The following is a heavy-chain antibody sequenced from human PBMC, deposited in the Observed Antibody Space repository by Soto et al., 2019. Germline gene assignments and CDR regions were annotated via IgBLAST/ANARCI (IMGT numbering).Heavy chain of an antibody. CDR2: IYYSGST. CDR3: ARGHPFDY. J-gene: IGHJ4*02. V-gene: IGHV4-59*02. CDR1: GGSVTSHH. Sequence: SETLSLTCFVSGGSVTSHHWSWIRQPPGKGLEWIGYIYYSGSTNYNPSLKSRVTISVDMSKNQFSLRLSSVTAADTALYYCARGHPFDYWGQGTLVTVSS.